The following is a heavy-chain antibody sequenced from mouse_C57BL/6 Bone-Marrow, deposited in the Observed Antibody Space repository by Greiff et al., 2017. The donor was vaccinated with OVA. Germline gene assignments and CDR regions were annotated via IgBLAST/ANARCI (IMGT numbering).Heavy chain of an antibody. Sequence: EVQGVESGGGLVQPGGSLKLSCAASGFTFSDYGMAWVRQAPRKGPEWVAFISNLAYSIYYADTVTGRFTISRENAKNTLYLEMSSLRSEDTAMYYCARENHYYGSSHWYFDVWGTGTTVTVSS. D-gene: IGHD1-1*01. CDR2: ISNLAYSI. CDR1: GFTFSDYG. V-gene: IGHV5-15*01. J-gene: IGHJ1*03. CDR3: ARENHYYGSSHWYFDV.